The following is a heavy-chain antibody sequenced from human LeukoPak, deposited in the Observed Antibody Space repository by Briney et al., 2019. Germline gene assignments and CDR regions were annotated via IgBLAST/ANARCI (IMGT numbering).Heavy chain of an antibody. CDR2: IYYSGGT. CDR3: ARRIRLGGNDYSNWWFDP. V-gene: IGHV4-59*08. J-gene: IGHJ5*02. D-gene: IGHD4-11*01. Sequence: PSETLSLTCTVSGGSISSYYWSWIRQPPGKGLEWIGYIYYSGGTNYNPSLKSRVTISVDTSKNQFSLKLSSVTAADTAVYYCARRIRLGGNDYSNWWFDPWGQGTLVTVSS. CDR1: GGSISSYY.